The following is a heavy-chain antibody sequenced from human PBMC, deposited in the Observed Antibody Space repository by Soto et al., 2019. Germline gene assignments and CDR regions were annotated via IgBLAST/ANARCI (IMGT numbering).Heavy chain of an antibody. D-gene: IGHD1-26*01. Sequence: GASVKVSCKVSGYTLTELSMHWVRQAPGKGLEWMGGFDPEDGETIYAQKFQGRVTMTEDTSTDTAYMELSSLSVEDTAVYYCAKAGSYSGSPYDGFDTWRQRPMVTASS. CDR2: FDPEDGET. CDR3: AKAGSYSGSPYDGFDT. CDR1: GYTLTELS. J-gene: IGHJ3*02. V-gene: IGHV1-24*01.